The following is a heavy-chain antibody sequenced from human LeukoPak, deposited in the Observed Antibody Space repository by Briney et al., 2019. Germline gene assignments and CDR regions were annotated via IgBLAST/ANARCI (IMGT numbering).Heavy chain of an antibody. V-gene: IGHV4-38-2*02. Sequence: SETLSLTCTVSGYSISSGYYWGWIRQPPGKGLEWIGSIYHSGRTFYNPSLKSRVTISVDTSKNQFSLKLTSVTAADTAVYYCARVEEGYGSGRRENFYYYYMDVWGKGTTVTISS. CDR2: IYHSGRT. J-gene: IGHJ6*03. CDR1: GYSISSGYY. D-gene: IGHD3-10*01. CDR3: ARVEEGYGSGRRENFYYYYMDV.